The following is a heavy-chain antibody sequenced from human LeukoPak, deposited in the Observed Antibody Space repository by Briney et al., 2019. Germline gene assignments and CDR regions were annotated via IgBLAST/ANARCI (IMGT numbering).Heavy chain of an antibody. CDR1: GLSFSTYD. V-gene: IGHV3-48*03. Sequence: GGSLRLSCAASGLSFSTYDMTWVRQAPGKGLEGVSYIGSSTRTMYYAESLKGRFIISRDNAKNSLYLQMDSLRAEDTAIYYCATAGYSSSWVYWGQGTLVTVSS. D-gene: IGHD6-13*01. J-gene: IGHJ4*02. CDR3: ATAGYSSSWVY. CDR2: IGSSTRTM.